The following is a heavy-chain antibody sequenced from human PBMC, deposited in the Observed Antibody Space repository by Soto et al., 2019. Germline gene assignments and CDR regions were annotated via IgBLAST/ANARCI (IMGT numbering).Heavy chain of an antibody. CDR2: IYYSGST. J-gene: IGHJ5*02. CDR3: ARAYYDILTGYLNWFDP. Sequence: PSETLSLTCTVSGGSISSGDYYWSWIRQPPGKGLEWIGYIYYSGSTYYNPSLKSRVTISVDTSKNQFSLKLSSVTAADTAVYYCARAYYDILTGYLNWFDPWGQGTLVTVSS. D-gene: IGHD3-9*01. V-gene: IGHV4-30-4*01. CDR1: GGSISSGDYY.